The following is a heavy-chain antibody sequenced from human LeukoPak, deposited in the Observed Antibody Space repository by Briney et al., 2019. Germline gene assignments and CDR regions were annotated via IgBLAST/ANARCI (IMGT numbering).Heavy chain of an antibody. D-gene: IGHD3-16*01. CDR1: GYTFTGYY. J-gene: IGHJ4*02. Sequence: GSVKVSCKASGYTFTGYYMHWVRQAPGQGHEWMGWINPNSGGTNYAQKVQGRVTMTRDTSISTAYMVPSRLRSDATAEYSCASSYYDYVWGCISYWGQGTLVTVSS. CDR3: ASSYYDYVWGCISY. CDR2: INPNSGGT. V-gene: IGHV1-2*02.